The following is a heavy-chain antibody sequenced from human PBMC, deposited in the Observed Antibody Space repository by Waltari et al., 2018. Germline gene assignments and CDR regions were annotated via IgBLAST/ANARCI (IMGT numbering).Heavy chain of an antibody. V-gene: IGHV1-69*01. CDR3: ASLGSNYDFWSGYSTRFDY. CDR2: IIPIFGTA. Sequence: QVQLVQSGAEVKKPGSSVKVSCKASGGTFSSYAISWVRQAPGQGLEWMGGIIPIFGTANYAQKFQGRVTITADESTSTAYMELSSLRSEDTAVYYCASLGSNYDFWSGYSTRFDYWGQGTLVTVSS. J-gene: IGHJ4*02. D-gene: IGHD3-3*01. CDR1: GGTFSSYA.